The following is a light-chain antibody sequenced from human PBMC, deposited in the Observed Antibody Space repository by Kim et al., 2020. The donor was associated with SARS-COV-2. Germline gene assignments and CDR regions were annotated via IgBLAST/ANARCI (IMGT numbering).Light chain of an antibody. J-gene: IGLJ2*01. CDR1: KLGDKN. CDR3: QAWDSSTGV. Sequence: SYELTQPPSVSVSPGQTASITCYGDKLGDKNDGWYQQKQGKSPVLVIYQDSKRPSGNPERFSGSNSGNTATLTIIGTQAMDEADYYCQAWDSSTGVFGGG. CDR2: QDS. V-gene: IGLV3-1*01.